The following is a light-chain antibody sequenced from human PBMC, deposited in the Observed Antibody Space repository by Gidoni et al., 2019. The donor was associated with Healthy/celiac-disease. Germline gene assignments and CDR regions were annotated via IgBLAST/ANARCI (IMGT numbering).Light chain of an antibody. CDR3: AAWDDSLNGLV. J-gene: IGLJ2*01. CDR1: SSNLGSNT. Sequence: QSVLTQPPSASGTPGQRVTISCSGSSSNLGSNTVTWYQQHPGTAPKLLIYSNNQRPSGVPDRFSGSKSGTSASLAISGLQSEDEADYYCAAWDDSLNGLVFGGGTKLIVL. CDR2: SNN. V-gene: IGLV1-44*01.